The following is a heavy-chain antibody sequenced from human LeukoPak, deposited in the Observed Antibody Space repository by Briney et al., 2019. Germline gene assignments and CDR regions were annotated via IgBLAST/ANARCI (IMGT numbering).Heavy chain of an antibody. Sequence: GASVKVSCKASGYTLTSYYMHWVRQAPGQGLEWMGIINPSGGSTSYAQKFQGRVAMTRDMSTSTVYMELSSLRSEDTAVYYCARLAATTYYYYYYMDVWGKGTTVTVSS. D-gene: IGHD5-12*01. CDR1: GYTLTSYY. J-gene: IGHJ6*03. CDR3: ARLAATTYYYYYYMDV. V-gene: IGHV1-46*01. CDR2: INPSGGST.